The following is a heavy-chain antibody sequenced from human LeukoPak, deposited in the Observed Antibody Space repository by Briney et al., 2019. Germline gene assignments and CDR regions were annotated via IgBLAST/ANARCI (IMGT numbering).Heavy chain of an antibody. D-gene: IGHD3-16*01. J-gene: IGHJ4*02. CDR1: GASISSSNYY. Sequence: SETLSLTCSVSGASISSSNYYWGWIRQPPGKGLEWIGSIYYSGSTYYNPSLKSRVTISVDTSKNQFSLKLSSVTAADTAVYYCARRLGGIPPDYWGQGTLVTVSS. V-gene: IGHV4-39*01. CDR3: ARRLGGIPPDY. CDR2: IYYSGST.